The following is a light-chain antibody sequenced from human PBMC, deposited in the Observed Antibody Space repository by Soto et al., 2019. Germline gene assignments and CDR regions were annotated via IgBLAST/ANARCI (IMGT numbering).Light chain of an antibody. CDR2: GAS. CDR3: QQYNNWPWT. V-gene: IGKV3-15*01. Sequence: EIVMPQSPVTLSVSPGGRATLSCRASQSISDTLAWYQQKPGQAPRLLIHGASTRAPGFPARFSGSGSGTDVTLTISSLQSEDFAVYYCQQYNNWPWTFGQGTKVEIK. J-gene: IGKJ1*01. CDR1: QSISDT.